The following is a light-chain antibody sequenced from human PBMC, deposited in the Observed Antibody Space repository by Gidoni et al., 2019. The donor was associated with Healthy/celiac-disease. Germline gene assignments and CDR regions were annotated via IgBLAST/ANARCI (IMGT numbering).Light chain of an antibody. J-gene: IGKJ2*01. V-gene: IGKV1-39*01. CDR1: QSISSD. CDR2: AAS. CDR3: QQSYSTPPYT. Sequence: DIQMTQSPSSLSASVGDRVTITCRASQSISSDLNWYQQKPGKAPKLLIYAASSLQIGAPSRFSGSGSGTDFTLTISSLQPEDFATYYCQQSYSTPPYTFGQGTKLEIK.